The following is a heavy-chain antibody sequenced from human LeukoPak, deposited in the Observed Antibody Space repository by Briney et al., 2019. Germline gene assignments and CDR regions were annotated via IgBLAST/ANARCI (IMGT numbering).Heavy chain of an antibody. V-gene: IGHV4-38-2*01. CDR2: IFHSGNT. CDR3: ARQGGSSSPYYYYYMDV. D-gene: IGHD6-13*01. Sequence: PSETLSLTCAVSGYSISSGYYWGRFRQPPGKGLEWIGCIFHSGNTYYNPSLKSRVSISVDTSKNHFSLKLTSVTAADSAVYYCARQGGSSSPYYYYYMDVWGKGTTVTVSS. CDR1: GYSISSGYY. J-gene: IGHJ6*03.